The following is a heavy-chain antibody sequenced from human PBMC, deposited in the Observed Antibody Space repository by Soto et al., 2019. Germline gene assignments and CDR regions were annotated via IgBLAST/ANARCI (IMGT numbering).Heavy chain of an antibody. CDR1: GFNFNTYA. Sequence: PGGSLRLSCAASGFNFNTYAMHWVRQAPGKGLEWVAVIWYDGSNEYYADSVKGRFTISRDNSKNTLYLQMNSLRAEDTAMYYCVRGGSYYMDYLDYWGQGMLVTVSS. J-gene: IGHJ4*02. CDR3: VRGGSYYMDYLDY. D-gene: IGHD1-26*01. CDR2: IWYDGSNE. V-gene: IGHV3-33*01.